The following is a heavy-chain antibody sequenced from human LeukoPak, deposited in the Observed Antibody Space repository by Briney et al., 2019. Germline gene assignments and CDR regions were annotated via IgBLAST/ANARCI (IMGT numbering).Heavy chain of an antibody. CDR3: ARRTFDFRFLEWLGPLGV. J-gene: IGHJ6*04. Sequence: SETLSLTCTVSGGSISSGGYYWSWIRQHPGKGLEWIGYIYYSGSTDYNPSLKSRVTISVDTSKNQFSLKLISVTAADTAVYYCARRTFDFRFLEWLGPLGVWGKGTTVTVSS. CDR2: IYYSGST. D-gene: IGHD3-3*01. CDR1: GGSISSGGYY. V-gene: IGHV4-31*03.